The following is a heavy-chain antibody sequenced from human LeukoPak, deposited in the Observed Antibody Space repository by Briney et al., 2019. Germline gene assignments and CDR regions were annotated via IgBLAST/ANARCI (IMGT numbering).Heavy chain of an antibody. V-gene: IGHV3-23*01. J-gene: IGHJ4*02. Sequence: GGPLRLSCAASGFTFCSYWMIWVRQSPGKGLEWVSAISADASSTYYADSVEGRFTISRYNSKNALFLQMNSLRAEDTAVYYCARGAYGDYDYWGQGTLVTVSS. D-gene: IGHD4-17*01. CDR1: GFTFCSYW. CDR2: ISADASST. CDR3: ARGAYGDYDY.